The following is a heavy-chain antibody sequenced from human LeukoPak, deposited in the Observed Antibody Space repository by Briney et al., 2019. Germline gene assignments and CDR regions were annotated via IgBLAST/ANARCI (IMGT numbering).Heavy chain of an antibody. CDR2: ISSGSSAR. Sequence: GGSLRLSCAASGFTFSSHSMNWVRQTPGKGLEWVSYISSGSSARYYADSVKGRFSISRDDARNSLYLQMNSLRAEDTAVYYCARMSGSRLPGYWGQGTLVTVSS. D-gene: IGHD3-3*01. J-gene: IGHJ4*02. CDR1: GFTFSSHS. CDR3: ARMSGSRLPGY. V-gene: IGHV3-48*01.